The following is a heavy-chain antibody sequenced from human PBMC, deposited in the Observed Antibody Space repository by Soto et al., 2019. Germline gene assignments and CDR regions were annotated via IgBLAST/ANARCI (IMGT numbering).Heavy chain of an antibody. CDR3: AGQGFRKNYFYDEEV. Sequence: GDSLNISCKSSGYIFTSYLIGFVRQTPGKGLEWMGIILPDDADTRYSPSFEGHVTISADRSTNTAFLHLRSLEASDTATYFCAGQGFRKNYFYDEEVWGQGTTVTVSS. CDR2: ILPDDADT. CDR1: GYIFTSYL. V-gene: IGHV5-51*01. J-gene: IGHJ6*02. D-gene: IGHD2-21*01.